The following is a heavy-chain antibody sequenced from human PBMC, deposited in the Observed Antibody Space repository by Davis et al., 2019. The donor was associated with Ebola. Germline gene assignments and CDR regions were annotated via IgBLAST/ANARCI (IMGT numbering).Heavy chain of an antibody. V-gene: IGHV4-34*01. D-gene: IGHD5-18*01. CDR1: GGSFSDHY. J-gene: IGHJ4*02. CDR3: ARVPDTAMVTVFDY. Sequence: MPSETLSLTCAVYGGSFSDHYWSWIRQPPGKGLEWIGEINHSGSTNYNPSLKSRVTISVDTSKNQFSLKLSSVTAADTAVYYCARVPDTAMVTVFDYWGQGTLVTVSS. CDR2: INHSGST.